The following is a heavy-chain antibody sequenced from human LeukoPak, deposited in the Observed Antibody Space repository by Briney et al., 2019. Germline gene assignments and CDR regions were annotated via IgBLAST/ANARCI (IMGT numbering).Heavy chain of an antibody. Sequence: GASVKVSCKASGYTFTSYDINWVRQATGQGLEWMGWMNPNSGNTGYAQKFQGRVTMTRNTSISTAYMELSSLRSEDTAVYYCATAKEQVGAPQHPFDYWGQGTLVTVSS. CDR3: ATAKEQVGAPQHPFDY. CDR1: GYTFTSYD. V-gene: IGHV1-8*01. D-gene: IGHD1-26*01. J-gene: IGHJ4*02. CDR2: MNPNSGNT.